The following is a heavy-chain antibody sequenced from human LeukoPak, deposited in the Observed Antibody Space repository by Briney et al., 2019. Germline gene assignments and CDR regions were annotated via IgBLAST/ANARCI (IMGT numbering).Heavy chain of an antibody. Sequence: ETLSLTCTVSGDSLYYWGWIRQPPGKGLEWIGSVYSTGHTNYNLSLKSRVTMSIDTSKNQLSLKLTSVTAADTAVYYCARQGLIAAAGYTPTYYYGMDVWGQGTTVTVSS. J-gene: IGHJ6*02. CDR3: ARQGLIAAAGYTPTYYYGMDV. D-gene: IGHD6-13*01. V-gene: IGHV4-39*01. CDR1: GDSLYY. CDR2: VYSTGHT.